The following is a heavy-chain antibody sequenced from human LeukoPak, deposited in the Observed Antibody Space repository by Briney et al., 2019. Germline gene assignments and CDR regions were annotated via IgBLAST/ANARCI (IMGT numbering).Heavy chain of an antibody. J-gene: IGHJ4*02. CDR3: ARGHWYDSSGYYYSEFDY. CDR2: ISAYNGNT. D-gene: IGHD3-22*01. Sequence: ASVKVSCKASGYTFTSYGISWVRQAPGQGLEWMGWISAYNGNTNYAQKLQGRVTMTTDTSTSTAYMELRSLRSDDTAVYYCARGHWYDSSGYYYSEFDYWGQGTLVTVSS. CDR1: GYTFTSYG. V-gene: IGHV1-18*01.